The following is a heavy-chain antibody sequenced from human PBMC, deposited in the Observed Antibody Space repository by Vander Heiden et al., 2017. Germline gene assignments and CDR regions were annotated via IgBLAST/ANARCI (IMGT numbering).Heavy chain of an antibody. J-gene: IGHJ3*02. Sequence: SSVKVSCKASEGTFSSYAISWVRQAPGQGLEWMGGIIPIFGTANYAQKFQGRVTITADESTSTAYMELSSLRSEDTAVYYCARDLGVVPAASYAFDIWGQGTMVTVSS. D-gene: IGHD2-2*01. V-gene: IGHV1-69*01. CDR3: ARDLGVVPAASYAFDI. CDR2: IIPIFGTA. CDR1: EGTFSSYA.